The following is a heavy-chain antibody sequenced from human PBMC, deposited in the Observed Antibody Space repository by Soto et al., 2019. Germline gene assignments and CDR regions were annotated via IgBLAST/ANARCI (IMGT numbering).Heavy chain of an antibody. J-gene: IGHJ5*02. D-gene: IGHD6-13*01. Sequence: RASVKVSCKVSGYTFTTYGISWVLQAPGQGLEWMGWISGYSGHTNYAQKFQGRVTMTTDTSTSTAYMELRSLRSDDTAVYYCAREYSSSWYAWFDPWGQGTLVTVSS. CDR2: ISGYSGHT. CDR3: AREYSSSWYAWFDP. CDR1: GYTFTTYG. V-gene: IGHV1-18*04.